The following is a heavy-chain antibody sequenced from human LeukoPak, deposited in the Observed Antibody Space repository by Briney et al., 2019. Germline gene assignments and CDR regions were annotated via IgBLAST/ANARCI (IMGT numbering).Heavy chain of an antibody. J-gene: IGHJ3*02. Sequence: SETLSLTCTVSGGSISSGDYYWCWIRQPPGKGLEWIGYIYYSGSTYYNPSLKSRVTISVDTSKNQFSLKLSSVTAADTAVYYCATSRGGPFSTIRAFDIWGQGTMVTVSS. V-gene: IGHV4-30-4*01. CDR1: GGSISSGDYY. D-gene: IGHD3-3*01. CDR2: IYYSGST. CDR3: ATSRGGPFSTIRAFDI.